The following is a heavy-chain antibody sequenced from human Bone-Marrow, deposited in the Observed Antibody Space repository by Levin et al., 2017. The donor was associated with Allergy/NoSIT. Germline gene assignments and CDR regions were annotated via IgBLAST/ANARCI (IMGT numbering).Heavy chain of an antibody. D-gene: IGHD2-8*02. V-gene: IGHV4-61*01. CDR2: IYSSGST. Sequence: SETLSLTCKVSGGSVNSNYYYWSWIRQPPGKGLEWIAYIYSSGSTNYNPSLKSRVTMSVDTSKNQFSLKVTSVTAADTAVYYCARGKAGGVLDWFDPWGQGTLVTVSS. J-gene: IGHJ5*02. CDR3: ARGKAGGVLDWFDP. CDR1: GGSVNSNYYY.